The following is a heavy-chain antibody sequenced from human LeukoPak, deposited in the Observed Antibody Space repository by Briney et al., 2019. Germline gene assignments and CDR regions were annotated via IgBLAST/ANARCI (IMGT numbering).Heavy chain of an antibody. CDR1: GFTFSSHG. CDR2: ISGSGGST. Sequence: PGGSLRLSCAASGFTFSSHGMNWVRQAPGKGLEWVSAISGSGGSTYYADSVKGRFTISRDNSKNTLYLQMNSLRAEDTAVYYCATDFTPYDSSGYYVGYWGQGTLVTVSS. V-gene: IGHV3-23*01. CDR3: ATDFTPYDSSGYYVGY. D-gene: IGHD3-22*01. J-gene: IGHJ4*02.